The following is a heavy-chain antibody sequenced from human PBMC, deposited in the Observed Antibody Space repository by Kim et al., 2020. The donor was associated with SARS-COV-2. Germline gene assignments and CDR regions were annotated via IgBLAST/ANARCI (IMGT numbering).Heavy chain of an antibody. Sequence: SLKSRVTISVDTSKNQFSLKLSSVTAADTAVYYCARHVGIAVVPKYYFDYWGQGTLVTVSS. J-gene: IGHJ4*02. V-gene: IGHV4-39*01. D-gene: IGHD6-19*01. CDR3: ARHVGIAVVPKYYFDY.